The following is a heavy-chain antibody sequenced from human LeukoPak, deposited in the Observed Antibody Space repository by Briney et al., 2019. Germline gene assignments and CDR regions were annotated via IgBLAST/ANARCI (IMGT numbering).Heavy chain of an antibody. CDR2: IYSGGST. J-gene: IGHJ3*02. Sequence: GGSLRLSCAASGFTFRDAWMTWVRQAPGKGLEWVSVIYSGGSTYYADSVKGRFTISRDNSKNTLYLQMNSLRAEDTAVYYCAMGLMAGTDAFDIWGQGTMVTVSS. CDR1: GFTFRDAW. D-gene: IGHD6-19*01. CDR3: AMGLMAGTDAFDI. V-gene: IGHV3-53*01.